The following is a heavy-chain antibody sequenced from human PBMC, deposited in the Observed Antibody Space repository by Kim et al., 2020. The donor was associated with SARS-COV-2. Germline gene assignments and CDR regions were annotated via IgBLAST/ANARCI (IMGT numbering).Heavy chain of an antibody. J-gene: IGHJ4*02. D-gene: IGHD2-8*01. Sequence: GPTYSNPSLKSRITISLDTSKNQFSLKLSSATAADTAVYFCARRNGPFDYWGQGTRVTVSS. CDR2: GPT. CDR3: ARRNGPFDY. V-gene: IGHV4-31*02.